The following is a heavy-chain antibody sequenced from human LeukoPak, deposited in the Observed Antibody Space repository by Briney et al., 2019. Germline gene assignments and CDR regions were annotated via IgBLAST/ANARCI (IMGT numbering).Heavy chain of an antibody. CDR2: IIPIFGTA. D-gene: IGHD2-2*01. Sequence: ASVKVSCKASGGTFSSYAISWVRQAPGQGLEWMGGIIPIFGTANYAQKFQGRVTITADESTSTAYMELSSLRSEDTAVYYCARVSPYAMSAFDIWGQGTMVTVSS. J-gene: IGHJ3*02. CDR1: GGTFSSYA. V-gene: IGHV1-69*13. CDR3: ARVSPYAMSAFDI.